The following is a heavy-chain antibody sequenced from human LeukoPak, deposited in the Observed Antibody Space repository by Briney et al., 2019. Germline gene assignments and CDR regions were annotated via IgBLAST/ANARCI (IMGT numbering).Heavy chain of an antibody. CDR2: MNPNSGNT. D-gene: IGHD2-2*02. CDR1: GYTFTSYD. Sequence: ASVKVSCKASGYTFTSYDINWVRQATGQGLEWMGWMNPNSGNTGYAQKFQGRVTMTRDTSISTAYMELSRLRSDDTAVYYCARVLYPNYYFDYWGQGTLVTVSS. V-gene: IGHV1-8*01. CDR3: ARVLYPNYYFDY. J-gene: IGHJ4*02.